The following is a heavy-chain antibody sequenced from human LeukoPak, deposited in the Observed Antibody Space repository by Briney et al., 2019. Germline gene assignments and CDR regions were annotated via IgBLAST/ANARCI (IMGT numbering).Heavy chain of an antibody. D-gene: IGHD1-14*01. CDR2: IYDSGNT. V-gene: IGHV4-59*01. Sequence: SETLSLTCTVSGGSISSYYWSWIRQPPGKGLEWIGYIYDSGNTNYNPSLKSRVTISIDTSKNQFSLKLSSVTAADTAVYYCVRCAARGITVADIWGQGRMVTVSS. J-gene: IGHJ3*02. CDR1: GGSISSYY. CDR3: VRCAARGITVADI.